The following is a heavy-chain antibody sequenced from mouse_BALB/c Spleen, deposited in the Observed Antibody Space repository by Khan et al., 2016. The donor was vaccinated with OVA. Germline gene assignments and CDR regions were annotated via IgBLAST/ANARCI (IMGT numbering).Heavy chain of an antibody. CDR3: ARSNYYGSSLYAMDY. D-gene: IGHD1-1*01. CDR2: IAPGSGST. Sequence: DLVKPGASVKLSCKASGYTFTSYWINWIKQRPGQGLEWIGHIAPGSGSTYYNAMFKGMATLTVDTSSSTVYIQLSSLSSEDSALLFCARSNYYGSSLYAMDYWGHGTSGTISS. V-gene: IGHV1S41*01. J-gene: IGHJ4*01. CDR1: GYTFTSYW.